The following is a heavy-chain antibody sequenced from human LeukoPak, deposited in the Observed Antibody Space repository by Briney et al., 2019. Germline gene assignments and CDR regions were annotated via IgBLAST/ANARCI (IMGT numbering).Heavy chain of an antibody. V-gene: IGHV1-46*01. Sequence: ASVKVSCKASGYTFTAYYMHWVRQAPGQGLEWMGMINPSGGSANYAQKFQGRVTVTRDTSTSTGYMELSSLRSGDTALYFCVRGGSEQLAPPFDSWGQGTLVTVSS. J-gene: IGHJ4*02. CDR2: INPSGGSA. CDR3: VRGGSEQLAPPFDS. CDR1: GYTFTAYY. D-gene: IGHD6-13*01.